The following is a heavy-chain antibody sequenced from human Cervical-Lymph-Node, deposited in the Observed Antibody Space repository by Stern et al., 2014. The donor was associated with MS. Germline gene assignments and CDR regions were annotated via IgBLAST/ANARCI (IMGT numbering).Heavy chain of an antibody. D-gene: IGHD4/OR15-4a*01. Sequence: EVQLVESGGGLVQPGGSLRLSCAASGFTLSSFSMNWVRQAPGKGLEWLSYIGRDGTTIVYADSVKGRFTISRDNARNLVFLQMYSLRAEDTAVYYCARDLATISPNPPEYFQHWGQGTLVTVSS. V-gene: IGHV3-48*01. J-gene: IGHJ1*01. CDR1: GFTLSSFS. CDR3: ARDLATISPNPPEYFQH. CDR2: IGRDGTTI.